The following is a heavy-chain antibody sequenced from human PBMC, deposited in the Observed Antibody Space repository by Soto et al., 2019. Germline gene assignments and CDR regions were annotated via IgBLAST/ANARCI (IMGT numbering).Heavy chain of an antibody. CDR1: GFTLSTYG. Sequence: QVQLVESGGGVVQPGRSLRLSCAASGFTLSTYGMHWVRQAPGKGLEWVAVISYDGRNKYYADSVKGRLTISRDNSKNTLYLQMNSLRAEDTAVNYCARSASKLELQHYWGQGTLVTVSS. V-gene: IGHV3-30*03. D-gene: IGHD1-7*01. CDR3: ARSASKLELQHY. CDR2: ISYDGRNK. J-gene: IGHJ4*02.